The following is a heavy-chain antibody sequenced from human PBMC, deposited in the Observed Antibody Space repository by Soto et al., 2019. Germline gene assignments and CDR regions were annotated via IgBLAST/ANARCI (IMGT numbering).Heavy chain of an antibody. J-gene: IGHJ4*02. CDR1: GYTFTSYA. CDR2: INAGNGNT. D-gene: IGHD3-22*01. V-gene: IGHV1-3*01. CDR3: AREYYDRFHPIFDY. Sequence: QVQLVQSGAEVKKPGASVKVSCKASGYTFTSYAMHWVRQAPGQRLEWMGWINAGNGNTKYSQKFQGRVTITRDTSASTAYMEVSSLRSEDTAVYYCAREYYDRFHPIFDYWGQGTLVTVSS.